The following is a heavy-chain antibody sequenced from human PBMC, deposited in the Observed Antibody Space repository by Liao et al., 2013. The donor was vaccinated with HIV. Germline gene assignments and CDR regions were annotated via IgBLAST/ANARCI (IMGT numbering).Heavy chain of an antibody. CDR3: ARAAYRGNSGFDP. V-gene: IGHV4-59*01. D-gene: IGHD1-26*01. CDR2: IYYTGST. Sequence: QVQLQESGPGLVKPSETLSLTCTVSGDSISGYYWSWIRQPPGKGLEWIGYIYYTGSTNYNPSLKSRVAISIDTSKTQFSLKLSSVTPADTAVYYCARAAYRGNSGFDPWGQGNPGHRLL. J-gene: IGHJ5*02. CDR1: GDSISGYY.